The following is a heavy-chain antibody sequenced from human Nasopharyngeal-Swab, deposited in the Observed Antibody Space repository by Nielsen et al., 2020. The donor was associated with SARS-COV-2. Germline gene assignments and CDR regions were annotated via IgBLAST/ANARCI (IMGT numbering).Heavy chain of an antibody. D-gene: IGHD6-13*01. CDR1: GGTFSSYA. V-gene: IGHV1-69*13. CDR2: IIPIFGTA. CDR3: ARDAKAAVDYFDY. J-gene: IGHJ4*02. Sequence: SVKVSCKASGGTFSSYAISWVRQAPGQGLEWMGGIIPIFGTANYAQKFQGRVTITADESTSTAYMELSSLRSEDTAVYYCARDAKAAVDYFDYWGQGTLVTVSS.